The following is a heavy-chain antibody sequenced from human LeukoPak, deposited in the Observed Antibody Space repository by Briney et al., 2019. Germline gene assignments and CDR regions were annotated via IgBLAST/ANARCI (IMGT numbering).Heavy chain of an antibody. CDR3: ARGAVAGYDAFDI. J-gene: IGHJ3*02. CDR1: GYTFTSYG. Sequence: ASVKVSCKASGYTFTSYGISWVRQAPGQGLEWMGWISANNGNTNYAQKLQGRVIMTTDTSTSTAYMDLRSLRSDDTAVYYCARGAVAGYDAFDIWGQGTMVTVSS. V-gene: IGHV1-18*01. CDR2: ISANNGNT. D-gene: IGHD6-19*01.